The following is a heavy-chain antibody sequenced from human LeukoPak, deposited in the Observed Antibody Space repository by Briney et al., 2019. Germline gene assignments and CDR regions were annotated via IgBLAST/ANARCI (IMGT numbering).Heavy chain of an antibody. CDR1: GLIFSTYW. Sequence: GGSLRLSCEVSGLIFSTYWMTWVRQAPGKGLEWVATITRDGSEKYYMDSVKGRFTISRDNTKNSLYLQMNGLRAEDTAVYYWARTGGSGYLPFDYGGKEILVTVPS. V-gene: IGHV3-7*02. J-gene: IGHJ4*02. D-gene: IGHD3-22*01. CDR3: ARTGGSGYLPFDY. CDR2: ITRDGSEK.